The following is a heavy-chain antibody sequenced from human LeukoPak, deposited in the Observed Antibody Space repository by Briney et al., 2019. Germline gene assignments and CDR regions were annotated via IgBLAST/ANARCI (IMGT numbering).Heavy chain of an antibody. Sequence: ASVNVSCKASVYTFTIYYTHWVRHPTRQGLEWMGWMNPNSGNIGYAQKLQGRVTITRNTSISTAYMELSSLRSEDTAVYYCARDVSCSSTSCYQLHYWGQGTLVTVSS. CDR3: ARDVSCSSTSCYQLHY. V-gene: IGHV1-8*03. CDR2: MNPNSGNI. CDR1: VYTFTIYY. D-gene: IGHD2-2*01. J-gene: IGHJ4*02.